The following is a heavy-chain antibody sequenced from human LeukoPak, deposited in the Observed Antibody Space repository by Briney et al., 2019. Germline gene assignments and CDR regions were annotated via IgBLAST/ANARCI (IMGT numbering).Heavy chain of an antibody. V-gene: IGHV4-39*07. J-gene: IGHJ6*02. CDR3: ARDRSGYSYGYVTIYYYYGMDV. Sequence: SETLSLTCTVSGGSISSSSYYWGWIRQPPGKGLEWIVSIYYSGSTYYNPSLKSRVTISVDTSKNQFSLKLSSVTAADTAVYYCARDRSGYSYGYVTIYYYYGMDVWGQGTTVTVSS. D-gene: IGHD5-18*01. CDR1: GGSISSSSYY. CDR2: IYYSGST.